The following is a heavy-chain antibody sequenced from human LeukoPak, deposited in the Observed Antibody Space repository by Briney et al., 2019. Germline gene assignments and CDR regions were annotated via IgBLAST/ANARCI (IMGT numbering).Heavy chain of an antibody. CDR3: ARASRLRGVTAIQGFDY. D-gene: IGHD2-21*02. CDR2: IYYSGST. CDR1: GFTFRNAW. J-gene: IGHJ4*02. Sequence: GSLRLSCAASGFTFRNAWMSWIRQPPGKGLEWIGYIYYSGSTNYNPSLKSRVTISVDTSKNQFSLKLSSVTAADTAVYYCARASRLRGVTAIQGFDYWGQGTLVTVSS. V-gene: IGHV4-59*01.